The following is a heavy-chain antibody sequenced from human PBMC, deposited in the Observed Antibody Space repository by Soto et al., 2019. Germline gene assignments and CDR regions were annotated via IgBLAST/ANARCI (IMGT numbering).Heavy chain of an antibody. CDR3: ARDPARGGGSYLGYFDY. V-gene: IGHV4-34*01. CDR1: GGSFSGYF. D-gene: IGHD1-26*01. J-gene: IGHJ4*02. Sequence: SETLSLTCAVYGGSFSGYFWSWIRQPPGKGLEWIGNTDYSGNTHYNPSLKSRVTISVDTSRNQFSLKLSSVTVADTAVYYCARDPARGGGSYLGYFDYWGQGTPVTVSS. CDR2: TDYSGNT.